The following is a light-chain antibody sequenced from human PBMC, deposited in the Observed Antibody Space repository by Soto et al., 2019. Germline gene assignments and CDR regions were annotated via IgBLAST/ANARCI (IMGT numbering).Light chain of an antibody. V-gene: IGKV3-20*01. Sequence: EIVLTQSPGTLSLSPGERVTLSCRASQSVSSSYLAWYQQKTGQAPRLLIYGASSRATGIPDRFSGSGSGTDFTLTISRLEPEDFAVYYCQQYGSSPPITFGQGTRLEIK. CDR3: QQYGSSPPIT. CDR1: QSVSSSY. CDR2: GAS. J-gene: IGKJ5*01.